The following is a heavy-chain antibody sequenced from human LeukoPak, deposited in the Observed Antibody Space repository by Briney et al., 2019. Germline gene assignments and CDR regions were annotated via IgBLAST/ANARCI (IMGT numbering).Heavy chain of an antibody. V-gene: IGHV3-23*01. CDR2: ISGSGATA. D-gene: IGHD3-22*01. CDR1: GFTFSSYG. J-gene: IGHJ4*02. CDR3: GKDVIGSRGYYGY. Sequence: GGSQRLSCAASGFTFSSYGMTWVRRAPGKGLEWFSSISGSGATAWYADSVKGRVTISRDNSKNTLYLQMNSLRDEDTAVYYCGKDVIGSRGYYGYWGQGTPVTVSS.